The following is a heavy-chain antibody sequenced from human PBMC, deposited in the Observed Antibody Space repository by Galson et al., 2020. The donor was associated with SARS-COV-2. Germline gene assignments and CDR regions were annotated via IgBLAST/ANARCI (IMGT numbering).Heavy chain of an antibody. J-gene: IGHJ4*02. Sequence: ASVKVSCKASGYTFTSYYMHWVRQAPGQGLEWMGIINPSGGSTSYAQKFQGRVTMTRDTSTSTVYMELSSLRSEDTAVYYCARGSKRVGATYYFDYWGQGTLVTVSS. V-gene: IGHV1-46*03. D-gene: IGHD1-26*01. CDR1: GYTFTSYY. CDR2: INPSGGST. CDR3: ARGSKRVGATYYFDY.